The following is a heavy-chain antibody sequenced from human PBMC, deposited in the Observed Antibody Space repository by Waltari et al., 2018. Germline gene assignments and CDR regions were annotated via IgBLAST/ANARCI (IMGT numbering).Heavy chain of an antibody. V-gene: IGHV4-34*01. J-gene: IGHJ6*02. Sequence: QVQLQQWGAGLLKPSETLSLTCAVYGGSFSGYYCSWIRQPPGKGLGWIGEINHSGSTTSNPSLKSRVTISVDTSKNQCSLKLSSVTAADTAVYYCASRRRTYYYDSSGYWLYGMDVWGQGTTVTVSS. CDR1: GGSFSGYY. CDR3: ASRRRTYYYDSSGYWLYGMDV. CDR2: INHSGST. D-gene: IGHD3-22*01.